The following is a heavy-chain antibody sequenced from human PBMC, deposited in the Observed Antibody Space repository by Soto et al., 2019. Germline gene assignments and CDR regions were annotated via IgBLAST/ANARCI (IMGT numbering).Heavy chain of an antibody. J-gene: IGHJ4*02. CDR1: GASITGTSY. Sequence: SETLSLTCTVSGASITGTSYWSWIRQPAGKGLEWIGRFSLSGTTNYNPSLRSRVTMSADVSKDQFSLRLTSVTAADTAVYYCACLRGYRGSPIDYWGQGAQVTVSS. CDR2: FSLSGTT. D-gene: IGHD2-15*01. CDR3: ACLRGYRGSPIDY. V-gene: IGHV4-4*07.